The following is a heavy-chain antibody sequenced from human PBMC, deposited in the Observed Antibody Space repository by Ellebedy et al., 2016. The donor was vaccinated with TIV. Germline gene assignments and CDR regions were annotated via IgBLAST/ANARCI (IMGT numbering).Heavy chain of an antibody. J-gene: IGHJ2*01. Sequence: GESLKISXAASGFTFSTYWMSWVRQAPGKGPEWVANIKQDGSERYYVDSVKGRFTISRDNTKNSLYLQMNSLRAEDTAVYFCAGRHFDLWGRGTLVTVSS. CDR1: GFTFSTYW. V-gene: IGHV3-7*01. CDR2: IKQDGSER. CDR3: AGRHFDL.